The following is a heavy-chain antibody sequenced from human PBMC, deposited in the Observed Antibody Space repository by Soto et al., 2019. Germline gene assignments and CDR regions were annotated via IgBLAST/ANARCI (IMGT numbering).Heavy chain of an antibody. CDR1: GFTFHDYA. CDR3: AKDKRGFIVATGTQGTSHYFDY. D-gene: IGHD6-13*01. V-gene: IGHV3-9*01. J-gene: IGHJ4*02. Sequence: PGGSLRLSCAASGFTFHDYAMHWVRQAPGKGLEWVSGISWNSGTIDYAESVKGRFSVSRDNAKSSLYLQMNSLRAEDTALYYCAKDKRGFIVATGTQGTSHYFDYWGQGTLVTVSS. CDR2: ISWNSGTI.